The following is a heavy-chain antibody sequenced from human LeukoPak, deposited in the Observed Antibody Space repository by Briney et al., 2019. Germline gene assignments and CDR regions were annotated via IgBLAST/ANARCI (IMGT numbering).Heavy chain of an antibody. D-gene: IGHD6-13*01. CDR2: IYTNGST. CDR1: GGSISSYY. CDR3: ARGKAPSSSSWYGDYYYYYMDV. Sequence: SETLSLTCTVSGGSISSYYWSWIRQPAGKGLEWIGRIYTNGSTNYNPSLKSRVTMSVDTSKNQFSLKLSSVTAADTAMSYCARGKAPSSSSWYGDYYYYYMDVWGKGTTVTVSS. V-gene: IGHV4-4*07. J-gene: IGHJ6*03.